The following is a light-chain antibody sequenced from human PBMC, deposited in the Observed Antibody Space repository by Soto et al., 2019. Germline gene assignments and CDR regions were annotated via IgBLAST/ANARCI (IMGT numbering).Light chain of an antibody. CDR1: QDISSY. V-gene: IGKV1-9*01. Sequence: DIQLTQSPSFLSASVGDRVTITCRAGQDISSYLAWYQQKPGKAPNLLMYAASTLQSGVPTRFSGSGSGTEFTLTISTLQPEDFETYYGQQLKSYPLTFGGGTKVEIK. J-gene: IGKJ4*01. CDR3: QQLKSYPLT. CDR2: AAS.